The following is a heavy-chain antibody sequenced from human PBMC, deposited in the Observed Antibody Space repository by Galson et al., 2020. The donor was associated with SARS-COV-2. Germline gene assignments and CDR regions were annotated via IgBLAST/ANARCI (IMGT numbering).Heavy chain of an antibody. CDR3: AKAGDDVGDNPTTPY. J-gene: IGHJ4*02. D-gene: IGHD3-16*01. CDR2: IRWNSGSI. V-gene: IGHV3-9*01. Sequence: GGSLKLSCAASGFTFDDYAMPWVRQAPGKGLEWVSGIRWNSGSIGYADSVKGQFTISRDNAKNSLYLQMNSLRAEDTALYYCAKAGDDVGDNPTTPYWGQGTLVTVSS. CDR1: GFTFDDYA.